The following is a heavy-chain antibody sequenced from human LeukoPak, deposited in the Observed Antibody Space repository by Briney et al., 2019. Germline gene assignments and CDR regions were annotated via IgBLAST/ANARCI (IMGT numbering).Heavy chain of an antibody. CDR2: IGTAGDT. D-gene: IGHD5-24*01. CDR1: GFTFSSYD. Sequence: QPGGSLRLSCAASGFTFSSYDMHWVRQATGKGLEWVSAIGTAGDTYYPGSVKGRFTISRENAKNSLYLRMNSLRAGDTAVYYCARVKSRDGMDVWGQGTTVTVSS. CDR3: ARVKSRDGMDV. V-gene: IGHV3-13*01. J-gene: IGHJ6*02.